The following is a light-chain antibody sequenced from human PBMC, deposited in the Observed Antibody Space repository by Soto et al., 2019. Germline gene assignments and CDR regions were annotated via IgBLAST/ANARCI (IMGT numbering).Light chain of an antibody. CDR2: QDS. CDR1: KLGDKY. J-gene: IGLJ2*01. Sequence: SYELTQPPSVSVSPGQTASITCSGDKLGDKYACWYQQKPGQSPMLVIYQDSNRPSGIPERFSGSNLGNTATLTISGTQAIDEADYYCQAWDSSTNVVFGGGTKVTVL. V-gene: IGLV3-1*01. CDR3: QAWDSSTNVV.